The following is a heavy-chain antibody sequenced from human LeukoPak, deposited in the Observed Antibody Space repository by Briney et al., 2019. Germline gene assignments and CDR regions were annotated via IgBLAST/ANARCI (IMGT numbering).Heavy chain of an antibody. CDR2: INPNSGGT. V-gene: IGHV1-2*02. J-gene: IGHJ3*02. CDR3: ARVRDGYNDAFDI. Sequence: ASVKVSYKASGYTFTNYGLSWVRQAPGQGLEWMGWINPNSGGTNYAQKFQGRVTMTRDTSISTAYMELSSLRSEDAAVYYCARVRDGYNDAFDIWGQGTMVTVSS. D-gene: IGHD5-24*01. CDR1: GYTFTNYG.